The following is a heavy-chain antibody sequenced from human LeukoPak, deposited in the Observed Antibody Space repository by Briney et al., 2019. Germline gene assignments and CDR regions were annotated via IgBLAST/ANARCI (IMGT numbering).Heavy chain of an antibody. CDR1: GFTFSSYA. V-gene: IGHV3-23*01. CDR3: AKDVRAGYPDAFDI. J-gene: IGHJ3*02. Sequence: PGGSLRLSCAASGFTFSSYAMSWVRQAPGKGLEWVSAISGSGGSTFYADTVKGRFTIYRDNYKNTLYLQMNSLRAEYTAVYQCAKDVRAGYPDAFDIWGQGTMVTVSS. CDR2: ISGSGGST. D-gene: IGHD3-10*02.